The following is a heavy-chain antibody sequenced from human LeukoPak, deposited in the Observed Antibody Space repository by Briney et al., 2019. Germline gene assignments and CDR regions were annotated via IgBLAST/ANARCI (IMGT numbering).Heavy chain of an antibody. CDR1: GYNFDRYG. CDR3: ARDLEHCRNIICSNSAY. J-gene: IGHJ4*02. D-gene: IGHD2-2*01. V-gene: IGHV1-18*04. Sequence: GASVKVSCKGSGYNFDRYGINWVRQAPGQGLEWVGWISTYNGNTFYAQKFEGRVTMTTDTSTNTVYMDLRSLRSDDTAVYYCARDLEHCRNIICSNSAYWGQGTLVTVSS. CDR2: ISTYNGNT.